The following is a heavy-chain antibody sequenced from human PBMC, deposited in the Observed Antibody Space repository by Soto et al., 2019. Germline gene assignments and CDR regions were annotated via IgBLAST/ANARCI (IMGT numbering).Heavy chain of an antibody. J-gene: IGHJ5*02. Sequence: PSETLSLTCTVSGGSISSYYWSWIRQPPGKGLDWIGYIYYSGSTNYNPSLKSRVTISVDTSKNQFSLKLSSVTAADTAVYYCARVSRIFVVPGNWFDPWGQGTLVTVSS. D-gene: IGHD3-3*01. CDR3: ARVSRIFVVPGNWFDP. CDR1: GGSISSYY. V-gene: IGHV4-59*01. CDR2: IYYSGST.